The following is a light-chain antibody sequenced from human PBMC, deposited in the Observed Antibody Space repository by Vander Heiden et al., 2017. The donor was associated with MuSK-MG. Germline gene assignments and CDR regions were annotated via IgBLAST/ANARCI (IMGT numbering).Light chain of an antibody. CDR1: QSINSW. CDR2: KAS. Sequence: DIQMTQSPSTLSASVGDRVTITCRASQSINSWLAWYQQKPGKAPKLLIQKASSLESGVPSRFSGSGSGTEFTLTISSLQPDDFATYYCQQYNSYPCSFGQGTKLEIK. V-gene: IGKV1-5*03. J-gene: IGKJ2*04. CDR3: QQYNSYPCS.